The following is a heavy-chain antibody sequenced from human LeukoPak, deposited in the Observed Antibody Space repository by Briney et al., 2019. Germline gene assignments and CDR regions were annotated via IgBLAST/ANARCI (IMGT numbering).Heavy chain of an antibody. CDR3: ARGMVGATGQAFDI. CDR2: IKQDGSEK. Sequence: GGSLRLSCAASGFTFSSYWMSWVRQAPGKGLEWVANIKQDGSEKYYVDSVKGRFTISRDNAKNSLYLQMNSLRAEDTAVYYCARGMVGATGQAFDIWGQGTMVTVSS. V-gene: IGHV3-7*01. CDR1: GFTFSSYW. D-gene: IGHD1-26*01. J-gene: IGHJ3*02.